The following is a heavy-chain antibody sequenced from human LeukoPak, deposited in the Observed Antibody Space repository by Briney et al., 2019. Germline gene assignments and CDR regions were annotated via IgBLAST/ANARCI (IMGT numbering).Heavy chain of an antibody. CDR3: VRSLDY. CDR2: ITGSGGFT. J-gene: IGHJ4*02. Sequence: GGSLRLSCAASGFPFSTYAMNWVRQAPGKGLEWVSVITGSGGFTQYADSVMGRFTISRDNSKNTVYLQMNSLRVEDTALYYCVRSLDYWGQGTLVTVSS. CDR1: GFPFSTYA. V-gene: IGHV3-23*01.